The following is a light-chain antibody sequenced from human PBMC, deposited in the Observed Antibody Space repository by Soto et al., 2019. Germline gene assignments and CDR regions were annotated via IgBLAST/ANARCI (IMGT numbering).Light chain of an antibody. V-gene: IGKV3-15*01. CDR1: QSISSN. J-gene: IGKJ1*01. CDR2: GVS. Sequence: IVMTQSPATLSVSPGERATLSCRASQSISSNLAWYQQKPGQAPRLLIYGVSSRATGVPARFSGSGSGTEFTLTISSLEPEDSAVYYCQQHLGRHTFGQGTKVDIK. CDR3: QQHLGRHT.